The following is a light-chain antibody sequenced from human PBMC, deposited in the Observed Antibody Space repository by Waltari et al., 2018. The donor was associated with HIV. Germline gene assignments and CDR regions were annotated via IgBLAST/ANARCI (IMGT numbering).Light chain of an antibody. CDR1: SSNIANTY. V-gene: IGLV1-51*01. CDR2: DNN. Sequence: SVLTQPSSVSAAPGQKVTISCSGSSSNIANTYVSSYQQFPETAPKLLIYDNNKRPSGIPDRFSGSKSGTSATLGITGLQTGDEADYYCGTWDSSLSAGVFGGGTKLTVL. J-gene: IGLJ2*01. CDR3: GTWDSSLSAGV.